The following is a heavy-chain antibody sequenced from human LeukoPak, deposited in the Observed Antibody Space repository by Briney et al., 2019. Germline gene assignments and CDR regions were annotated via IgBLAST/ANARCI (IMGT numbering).Heavy chain of an antibody. J-gene: IGHJ4*02. CDR1: GFTFSSYW. CDR3: ARWGGYNYEAGYYFDY. Sequence: GGSLRLSCAASGFTFSSYWMTWVRQAPRKGLEWVANIKRDGSEKFYVDSVKGRFTISRDNAENSLYLQMNSLRAEDTALYFCARWGGYNYEAGYYFDYWGQGTLVTVSS. CDR2: IKRDGSEK. D-gene: IGHD5-24*01. V-gene: IGHV3-7*04.